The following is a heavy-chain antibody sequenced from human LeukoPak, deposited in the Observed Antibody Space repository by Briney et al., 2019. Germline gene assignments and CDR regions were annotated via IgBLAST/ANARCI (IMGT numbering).Heavy chain of an antibody. V-gene: IGHV1-46*01. J-gene: IGHJ6*03. CDR3: ARRGYDILTGSITDYYYYMDV. Sequence: GASVKVSCKASGYTFTSYYMHWVRQAPGQGLEWMGIINPSGGTTTYAQKFQGRVTMTRDMSTGTVYMELSSLRSEDTAVYYCARRGYDILTGSITDYYYYMDVWGKGTTVTVSS. CDR1: GYTFTSYY. CDR2: INPSGGTT. D-gene: IGHD3-9*01.